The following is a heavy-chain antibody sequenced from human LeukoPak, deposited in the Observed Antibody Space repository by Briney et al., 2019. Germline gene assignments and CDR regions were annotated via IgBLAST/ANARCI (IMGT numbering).Heavy chain of an antibody. CDR2: ITDSGGDT. J-gene: IGHJ4*02. D-gene: IGHD1-26*01. Sequence: GGSLRLSCAASGFTFGSYAMSWFRQAPGKGLEWVSAITDSGGDTYYADSVKGRFTISRDNSKNTLYLQMNSLRPDDTAVYYCAKGSSPSRPYYFDYWGQGTLVTVSS. CDR1: GFTFGSYA. V-gene: IGHV3-23*01. CDR3: AKGSSPSRPYYFDY.